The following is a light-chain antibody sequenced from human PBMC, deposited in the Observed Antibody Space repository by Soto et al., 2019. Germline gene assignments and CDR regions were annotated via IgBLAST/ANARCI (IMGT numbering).Light chain of an antibody. Sequence: QSALAQPASVSGSPGQSIAVSCTGSSSVVGIYNYVSWYQQHPGKVPKLIIYEVTNRPSGVSNRFSGSKSGNTASLTISGLQAEDEADYYCSSYTTSSTRVFGTGPRSPS. V-gene: IGLV2-14*01. J-gene: IGLJ1*01. CDR2: EVT. CDR3: SSYTTSSTRV. CDR1: SSVVGIYNY.